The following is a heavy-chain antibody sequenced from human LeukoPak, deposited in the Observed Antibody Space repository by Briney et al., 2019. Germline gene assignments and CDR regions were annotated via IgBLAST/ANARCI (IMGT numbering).Heavy chain of an antibody. Sequence: ASVKVSCKASGGTFSSYAISWVRQAPGQGLEWMGGIIPIFGTANYAQKFQGRVTITADKSTSTAYMELSSLRSEDTAVYYYARSSVVTAMVHLDYWGQGTLVTVSS. D-gene: IGHD2-21*02. CDR3: ARSSVVTAMVHLDY. CDR2: IIPIFGTA. J-gene: IGHJ4*02. CDR1: GGTFSSYA. V-gene: IGHV1-69*06.